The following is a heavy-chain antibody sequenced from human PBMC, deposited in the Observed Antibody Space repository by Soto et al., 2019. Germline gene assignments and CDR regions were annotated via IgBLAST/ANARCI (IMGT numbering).Heavy chain of an antibody. D-gene: IGHD3-3*01. J-gene: IGHJ6*02. CDR2: MNPNSGNT. CDR1: GYTFIGHG. V-gene: IGHV1-8*01. Sequence: DSLQVSCKASGYTFIGHGITWVRQATGQGLEWMGWMNPNSGNTGYAQKFQGRVTMTRNTSISTAYMELSSLRSEDTAGYYCARANDVWSPRYYYGMDVWGQGTTVTVSS. CDR3: ARANDVWSPRYYYGMDV.